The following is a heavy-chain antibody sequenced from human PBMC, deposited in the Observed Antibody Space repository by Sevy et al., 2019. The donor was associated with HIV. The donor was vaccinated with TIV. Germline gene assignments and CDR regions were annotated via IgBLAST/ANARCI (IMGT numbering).Heavy chain of an antibody. J-gene: IGHJ6*02. CDR1: GIIFTTSG. V-gene: IGHV3-30*18. D-gene: IGHD3-9*01. CDR2: ISYDGRNK. Sequence: GGSLRLSCAVSGIIFTTSGMHWVRQAPGKGLEWVAVISYDGRNKFYGDSVKGRFTISRDNSKNILYLQMNSLRVEDTAVYYCAKDFTGYNGMDVWGQGTMVTVS. CDR3: AKDFTGYNGMDV.